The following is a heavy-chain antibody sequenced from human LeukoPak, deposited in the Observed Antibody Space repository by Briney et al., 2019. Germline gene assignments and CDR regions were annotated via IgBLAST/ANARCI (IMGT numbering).Heavy chain of an antibody. D-gene: IGHD2-21*01. Sequence: SETLSLTCTVSGGXIDGYYWSWIRQPAGKALEWIGRIYTSGSVTYNPSLKSRLTMSIDTSSNQFSLRLSSVTAADTAVYHCARHMASSVFDSWGQGTLVTVSS. CDR1: GGXIDGYY. J-gene: IGHJ4*02. CDR2: IYTSGSV. V-gene: IGHV4-4*07. CDR3: ARHMASSVFDS.